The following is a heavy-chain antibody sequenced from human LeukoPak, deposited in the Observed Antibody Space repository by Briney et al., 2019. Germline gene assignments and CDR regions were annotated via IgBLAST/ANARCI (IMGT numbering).Heavy chain of an antibody. V-gene: IGHV1-69*05. CDR3: ARAGSGFWSGFGYYYYMDV. D-gene: IGHD3-3*01. J-gene: IGHJ6*03. CDR2: IIPIFGTA. CDR1: GGTFSSYA. Sequence: SEKVSCKASGGTFSSYAISWVRQAPGQGLEWMGGIIPIFGTANYAQKFQGRVTITTDESTSTAYMELSSLRSEDTAVYYCARAGSGFWSGFGYYYYMDVWGKGTTVTVSS.